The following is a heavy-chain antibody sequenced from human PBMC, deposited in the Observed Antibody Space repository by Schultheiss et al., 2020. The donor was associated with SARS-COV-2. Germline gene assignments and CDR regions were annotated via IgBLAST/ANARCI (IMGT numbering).Heavy chain of an antibody. CDR3: ARDQLRFLEWLSTGIVYYYGMDV. J-gene: IGHJ6*02. CDR1: GFTFSSYS. V-gene: IGHV3-21*01. CDR2: ISSSTGYI. D-gene: IGHD3-3*01. Sequence: GESLKISCAASGFTFSSYSMIWVRQAPGKGLEWVSSISSSTGYIFYADSVKGRFTIYRDNAKNSLYLQMNSLRAEDTAVYYCARDQLRFLEWLSTGIVYYYGMDVWGQGTTVTVSS.